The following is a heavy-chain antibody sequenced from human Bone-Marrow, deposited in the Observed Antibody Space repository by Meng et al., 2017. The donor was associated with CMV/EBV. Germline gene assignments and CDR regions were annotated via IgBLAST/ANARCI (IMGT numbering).Heavy chain of an antibody. D-gene: IGHD3-9*01. V-gene: IGHV3-30*18. CDR3: AKAFELRYFDWLLDLDY. CDR1: FSFSSDG. J-gene: IGHJ4*02. CDR2: ISYDGSKE. Sequence: FSFSSDGMHWVRQAAGKGLEWVAAISYDGSKEFYAGSVKGRFSISRDNSKNTLYLQMNSLRAEDTAVYYCAKAFELRYFDWLLDLDYWGQGTLVTVSS.